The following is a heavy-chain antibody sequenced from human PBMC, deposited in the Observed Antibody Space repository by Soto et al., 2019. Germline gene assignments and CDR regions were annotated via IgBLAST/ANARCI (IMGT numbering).Heavy chain of an antibody. V-gene: IGHV3-33*01. Sequence: QVQLVESGGGVVQPGRSLRLSCAASGFTFSSDGMHWVRQAPGKGLEWVAVIWYDGSNKYYADSVKGRFTISRDNSKNTLYLQMNSLRAEDTAVYYCARYPGIAAAGYFDYWGQGTLVTVSS. D-gene: IGHD6-13*01. J-gene: IGHJ4*02. CDR1: GFTFSSDG. CDR2: IWYDGSNK. CDR3: ARYPGIAAAGYFDY.